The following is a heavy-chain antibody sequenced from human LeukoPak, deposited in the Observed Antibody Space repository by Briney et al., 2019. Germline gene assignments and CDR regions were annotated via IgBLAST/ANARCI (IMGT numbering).Heavy chain of an antibody. CDR2: ISYDGSNK. CDR1: GFTFSSYG. Sequence: GGSLRLSCAASGFTFSSYGMHWVRQAPGKGLEWVAVISYDGSNKYYADSVKGRFTISRDNSKNTLYLQMNSLRAEDTAVYYCAKDLHIVVVPAALIDYWGQGTLVTVSS. V-gene: IGHV3-30*18. D-gene: IGHD2-2*01. J-gene: IGHJ4*02. CDR3: AKDLHIVVVPAALIDY.